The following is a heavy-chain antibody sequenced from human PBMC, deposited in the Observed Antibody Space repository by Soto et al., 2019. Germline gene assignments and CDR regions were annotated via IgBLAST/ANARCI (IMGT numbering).Heavy chain of an antibody. CDR2: ISYDGSNK. CDR3: AKDWYPVAARPWYAFDI. CDR1: GFTFSSYG. J-gene: IGHJ3*02. Sequence: SLRLSCAASGFTFSSYGMHWVRQAPGKGLEWVAVISYDGSNKYYADSVKGRFTISRGNSKNTLYLQMNSLRAEDTAVYYCAKDWYPVAARPWYAFDIWGQGTMVTVSS. V-gene: IGHV3-30*18. D-gene: IGHD6-6*01.